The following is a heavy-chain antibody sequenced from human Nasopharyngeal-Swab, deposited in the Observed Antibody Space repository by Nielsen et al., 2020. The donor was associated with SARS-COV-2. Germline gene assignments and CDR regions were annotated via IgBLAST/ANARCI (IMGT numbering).Heavy chain of an antibody. CDR2: TYYSGST. D-gene: IGHD6-13*01. CDR3: ARDVFLAAAGTTLYYYYGMDV. CDR1: GGSISSGGYY. Sequence: SETLSLTCTVSGGSISSGGYYWSWIRQHPGKGLEWIGYTYYSGSTYYNPSLKSRVTISVDTSKNQFSLKLSSVTAADTAVYYCARDVFLAAAGTTLYYYYGMDVWGQGTTVTVSS. V-gene: IGHV4-31*03. J-gene: IGHJ6*02.